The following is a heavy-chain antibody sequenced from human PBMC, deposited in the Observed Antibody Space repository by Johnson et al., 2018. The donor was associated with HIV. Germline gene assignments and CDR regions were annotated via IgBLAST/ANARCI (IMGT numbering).Heavy chain of an antibody. CDR2: ISTNGGST. J-gene: IGHJ3*02. V-gene: IGHV3-64*01. D-gene: IGHD3-16*01. CDR1: GFTFSNYA. Sequence: EVQLVESGGGVVQPGRSLRLSCAASGFTFSNYAMHWVRQAPGKGLDYVSGISTNGGSTYYANSVKGRFTISRDNSKNTLYLQMNSLRAEDTAVYYCASLGLDLLVKAPLSVVFDAFDIWGQGTMVTVSS. CDR3: ASLGLDLLVKAPLSVVFDAFDI.